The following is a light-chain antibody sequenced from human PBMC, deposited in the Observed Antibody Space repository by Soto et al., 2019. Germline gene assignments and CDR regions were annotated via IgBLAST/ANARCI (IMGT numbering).Light chain of an antibody. V-gene: IGLV2-23*02. CDR1: SSDVGSYNF. J-gene: IGLJ2*01. CDR2: EVN. Sequence: QSVLTQPASVSGSPGQSITISCTGTSSDVGSYNFVSWYQQHPGKAPEFIIYEVNKRPSGVSNRFSGSKSGNTASLTISGLQAEDEADYYCCSYASSTSVIFGGGTKVTVL. CDR3: CSYASSTSVI.